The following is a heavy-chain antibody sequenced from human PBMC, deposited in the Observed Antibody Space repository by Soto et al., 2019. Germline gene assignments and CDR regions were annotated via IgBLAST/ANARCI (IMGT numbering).Heavy chain of an antibody. V-gene: IGHV4-59*01. CDR2: IYYSGST. J-gene: IGHJ6*02. Sequence: SETLSLTCTVSGGSISSYYWSWIRQPPGKGLEWIGYIYYSGSTNYNPSLKSRVTISVDTSKNQFSLKLSSVTAADTAVYYCAREGYYYDSSGYFRDYYYGMDVWGQGTTVTVSS. D-gene: IGHD3-22*01. CDR3: AREGYYYDSSGYFRDYYYGMDV. CDR1: GGSISSYY.